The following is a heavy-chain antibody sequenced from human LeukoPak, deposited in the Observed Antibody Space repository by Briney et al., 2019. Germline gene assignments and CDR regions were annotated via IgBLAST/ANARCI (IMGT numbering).Heavy chain of an antibody. J-gene: IGHJ4*02. Sequence: GGSLRLSCTASGFTFGDYAMGWVRQAPGKGLEWVGFIRSKAYGGTTEYAASVKGRFTISRDDSKSIAYLQMNSLKTEDTAVYYCTRSERILTGYYTDYWGQGTLVTVSS. CDR1: GFTFGDYA. CDR2: IRSKAYGGTT. V-gene: IGHV3-49*04. D-gene: IGHD3-9*01. CDR3: TRSERILTGYYTDY.